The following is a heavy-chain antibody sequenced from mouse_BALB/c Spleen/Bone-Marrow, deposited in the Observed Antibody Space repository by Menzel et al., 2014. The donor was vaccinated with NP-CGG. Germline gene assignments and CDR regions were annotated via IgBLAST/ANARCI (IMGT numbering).Heavy chain of an antibody. V-gene: IGHV3-6*02. Sequence: EVKLLESGPGLVKPSQSLSLTCSVTGYSITSGYYWNWIRQFPGNKLEWMGYISYDGSNNYNPSLKNRISITRDTSKNQFFLKLSSVATEDTATYYCAREGGSLRYFDVWGAGTTVTVSS. CDR2: ISYDGSN. J-gene: IGHJ1*01. CDR3: AREGGSLRYFDV. CDR1: GYSITSGYY.